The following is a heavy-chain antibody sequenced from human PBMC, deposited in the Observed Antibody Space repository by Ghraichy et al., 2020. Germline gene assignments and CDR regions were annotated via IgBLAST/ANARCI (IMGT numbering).Heavy chain of an antibody. Sequence: ASVKVSCKASGYTFTNFHINWVRQAPGQGIEWMGRITPHNGNTNYAQKFQDRATMTRDASTRTMYMELRSLTSDDTAVYFCARGSMRRLITFGGVIGIEGGDFDYWGQGTLVTVSS. CDR3: ARGSMRRLITFGGVIGIEGGDFDY. J-gene: IGHJ4*02. CDR2: ITPHNGNT. D-gene: IGHD3-16*02. CDR1: GYTFTNFH. V-gene: IGHV1-18*04.